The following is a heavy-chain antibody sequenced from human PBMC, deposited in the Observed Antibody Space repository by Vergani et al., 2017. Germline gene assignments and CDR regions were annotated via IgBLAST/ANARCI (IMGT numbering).Heavy chain of an antibody. Sequence: EGKLVESGGGLVKPGGPLRLPCAASGSTLSTYARQWGRKAKGKGLEWVSAIGTAGDTYYPGSVKGRLTIARENAKNSLYLQMNGLRAGDTAVYYCARRDSSSPALDYWGQGTLVIVSS. CDR1: GSTLSTYA. J-gene: IGHJ4*02. CDR2: IGTAGDT. V-gene: IGHV3-13*01. D-gene: IGHD6-6*01. CDR3: ARRDSSSPALDY.